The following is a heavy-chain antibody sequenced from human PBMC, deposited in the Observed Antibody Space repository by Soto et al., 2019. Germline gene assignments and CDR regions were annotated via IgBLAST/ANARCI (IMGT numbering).Heavy chain of an antibody. V-gene: IGHV1-69*02. CDR3: ATFGYCSSTSCYRVDP. Sequence: SVKVSCKASGGTFSSYTISWVRQAPGQGLEWMGRIIPILGIANYAQKFQGRVTITADKSTSTAYMELSSLRSEDTAVYYCATFGYCSSTSCYRVDPWGHGTLVTVSS. CDR2: IIPILGIA. CDR1: GGTFSSYT. D-gene: IGHD2-2*02. J-gene: IGHJ5*02.